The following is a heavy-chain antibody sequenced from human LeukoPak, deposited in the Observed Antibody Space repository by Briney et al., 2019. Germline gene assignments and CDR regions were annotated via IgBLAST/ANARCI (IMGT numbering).Heavy chain of an antibody. J-gene: IGHJ6*02. CDR3: ARDYYNWSYYYGMDV. Sequence: SETLSLTCTVSGGSMSGAYWSWIRQPPGKGLEWIGYIYHSGSTYYNPSLKSRVTISVDTSKNQFSLKLSSVTAADTAVYYCARDYYNWSYYYGMDVWGQGTTVTVSS. V-gene: IGHV4-59*01. CDR2: IYHSGST. D-gene: IGHD1-20*01. CDR1: GGSMSGAY.